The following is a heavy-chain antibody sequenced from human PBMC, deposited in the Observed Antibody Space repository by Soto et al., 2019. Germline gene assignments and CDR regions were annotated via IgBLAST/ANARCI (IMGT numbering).Heavy chain of an antibody. CDR1: GGSISSYY. CDR2: VHHSWGS. Sequence: QVQLQESGPGLVKPSETLSLSCIVSGGSISSYYWSWFRQSPGKRMEWIGYVHHSWGSSYNPSLQSRVAISLDTSKSQSSLKVTSVTATDTAVYYCARQGFGPLHGLVDVWGQGTTVTVSS. J-gene: IGHJ6*02. D-gene: IGHD3-10*01. V-gene: IGHV4-59*08. CDR3: ARQGFGPLHGLVDV.